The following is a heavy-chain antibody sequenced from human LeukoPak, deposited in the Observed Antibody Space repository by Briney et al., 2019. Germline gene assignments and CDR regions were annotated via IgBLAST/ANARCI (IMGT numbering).Heavy chain of an antibody. J-gene: IGHJ6*02. V-gene: IGHV1-69*04. CDR1: GGTFSSYA. CDR3: ARVRLTDCSSTSCYNYYYYGMDV. D-gene: IGHD2-2*02. Sequence: SVKVSCKASGGTFSSYAISWVRQAPGQGLEWMGRIIPILGIANYAQKFQGRVTITADKSTSTAYMELSSLRSEDTAVYYCARVRLTDCSSTSCYNYYYYGMDVWGQGTTVTVSS. CDR2: IIPILGIA.